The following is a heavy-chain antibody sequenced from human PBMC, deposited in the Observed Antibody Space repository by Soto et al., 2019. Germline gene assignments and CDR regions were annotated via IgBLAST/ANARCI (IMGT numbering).Heavy chain of an antibody. CDR2: IWHDGTRK. Sequence: QVHLVESGGGVVQPGGSLTLSCSVSDFAFRLHGIHWVRHTPGKGLEWVAIIWHDGTRKYFRDSVRGRFTISRDSAKNTVYLQMNNLRGDDSALYFCARDRSSSYSYAMDLWGQGTTVTVSS. V-gene: IGHV3-33*01. CDR1: DFAFRLHG. CDR3: ARDRSSSYSYAMDL. D-gene: IGHD3-10*01. J-gene: IGHJ6*02.